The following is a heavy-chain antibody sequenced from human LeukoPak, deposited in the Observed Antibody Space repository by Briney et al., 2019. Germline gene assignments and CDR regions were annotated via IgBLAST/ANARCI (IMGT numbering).Heavy chain of an antibody. V-gene: IGHV4-39*01. CDR1: GGSLNSPNYY. CDR3: ARHDYYGSLNWFDP. CDR2: IYYTGTT. D-gene: IGHD3-10*01. J-gene: IGHJ5*02. Sequence: SETLSLTCIVSGGSLNSPNYYWGWIRQPPGRGLEWIGTIYYTGTTYYNPSLKSRLTISVDTSKNQFSLKLTSVTAADTAVYYCARHDYYGSLNWFDPWGQGTLITVSS.